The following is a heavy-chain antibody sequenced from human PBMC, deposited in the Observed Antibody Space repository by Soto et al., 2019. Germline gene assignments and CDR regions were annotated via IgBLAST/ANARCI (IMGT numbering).Heavy chain of an antibody. CDR1: GYTFTSYY. J-gene: IGHJ4*02. V-gene: IGHV1-46*01. CDR3: ARALEDIVLVPTPHLDY. Sequence: QVQLVQSGAEVKKPGASVKVSCKASGYTFTSYYMHWVRQAPGQGLEWMGIINPSGGSTSYAQKFQGGVPVPRDTATRTVDMELSSLRSEDTAVYYCARALEDIVLVPTPHLDYWGQGTLVTVSS. D-gene: IGHD2-2*01. CDR2: INPSGGST.